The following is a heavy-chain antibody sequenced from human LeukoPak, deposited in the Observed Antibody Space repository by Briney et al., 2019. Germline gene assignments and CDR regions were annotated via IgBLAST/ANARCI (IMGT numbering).Heavy chain of an antibody. J-gene: IGHJ6*03. CDR2: ISGSGGST. D-gene: IGHD6-13*01. CDR1: GFTFNSYA. V-gene: IGHV3-23*01. CDR3: AKASMAAAGTPLWYYMDV. Sequence: GGSLRLSCAASGFTFNSYAMSWVRQAPGKGLEWVSTISGSGGSTYYADSVKGRFTISRDNSKNTLYLRMNSLRAEDTAVYYCAKASMAAAGTPLWYYMDVWGKGSTVTVSS.